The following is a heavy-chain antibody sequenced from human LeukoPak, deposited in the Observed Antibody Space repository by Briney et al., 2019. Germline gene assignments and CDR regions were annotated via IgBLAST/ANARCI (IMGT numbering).Heavy chain of an antibody. CDR2: ISGSGGST. V-gene: IGHV3-23*01. CDR3: AKVYSSSSDFDY. J-gene: IGHJ4*02. D-gene: IGHD6-6*01. Sequence: GGSLRLSCAASGFTFSSYAMSWVRRAPGKGLEWVSAISGSGGSTYYADSVKGRFTISRDNSKNTLYLQMNSLRAEDTAVYYCAKVYSSSSDFDYWGQGTLVTVSS. CDR1: GFTFSSYA.